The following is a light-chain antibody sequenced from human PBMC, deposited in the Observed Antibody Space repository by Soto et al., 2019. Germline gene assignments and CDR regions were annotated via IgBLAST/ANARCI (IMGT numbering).Light chain of an antibody. CDR2: AAV. CDR1: QDIRND. J-gene: IGKJ1*01. CDR3: LQHYNFSWT. V-gene: IGKV1-6*01. Sequence: PITPSPSPLFASLWEKVNIHFGASQDIRNDLAWYQQKPGRAPNLLIFAAVNLQSGVPSRFRGGGSGTHFTLTISSLQPEDFATYYCLQHYNFSWTFGQGTKVDIK.